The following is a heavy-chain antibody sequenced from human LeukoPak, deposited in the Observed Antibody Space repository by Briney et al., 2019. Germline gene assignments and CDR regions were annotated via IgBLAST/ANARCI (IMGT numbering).Heavy chain of an antibody. J-gene: IGHJ6*02. CDR1: GYTFTSYG. CDR3: ARYYYDSSGENYYYYCGMDV. CDR2: ISAYNGNT. D-gene: IGHD3-22*01. V-gene: IGHV1-18*01. Sequence: ASVKVSCKASGYTFTSYGISWVRQAPGQGLEWMGWISAYNGNTNYAQKLQGRVTMTTDTSTSTAYMELRSLRSDDTAVYYCARYYYDSSGENYYYYCGMDVWGQGTTVTVSS.